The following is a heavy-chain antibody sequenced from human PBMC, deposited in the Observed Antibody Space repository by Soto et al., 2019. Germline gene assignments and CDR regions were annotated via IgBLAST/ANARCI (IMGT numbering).Heavy chain of an antibody. CDR1: GGSFSGYY. Sequence: SETLSLTCAVYGGSFSGYYWSWIRQPPGKGLEWIGEINHSGSTNYNPSLKSRVTISVDTSNNQFSLKLSSVTAADTAVYYCARHDGFSSGWIFDYWGHGTLVTVSS. CDR2: INHSGST. CDR3: ARHDGFSSGWIFDY. J-gene: IGHJ4*01. V-gene: IGHV4-34*01. D-gene: IGHD6-19*01.